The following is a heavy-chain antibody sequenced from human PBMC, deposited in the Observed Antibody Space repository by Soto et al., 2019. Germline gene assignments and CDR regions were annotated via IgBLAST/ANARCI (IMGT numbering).Heavy chain of an antibody. V-gene: IGHV4-31*03. CDR1: GASIRSGGYY. D-gene: IGHD4-17*01. CDR3: ARDRKDYPDI. Sequence: PSETLSLTCTVSGASIRSGGYYWSWIRQRPGQGLEWIAYIFYTGSAYYNPSLESRLSISIDRSKNQFSLKLSSVSAADTAVYYCARDRKDYPDIWGKGNRGTVS. CDR2: IFYTGSA. J-gene: IGHJ6*03.